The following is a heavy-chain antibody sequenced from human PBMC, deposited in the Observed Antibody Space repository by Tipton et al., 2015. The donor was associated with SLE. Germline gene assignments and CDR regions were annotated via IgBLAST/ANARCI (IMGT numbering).Heavy chain of an antibody. CDR2: IYTSGST. V-gene: IGHV4-61*02. CDR1: GGSISSGSYY. CDR3: VRALSSSGGFDY. J-gene: IGHJ4*02. D-gene: IGHD6-13*01. Sequence: TLSLTCTVSGGSISSGSYYWSWIRQPAGKGLEWIGRIYTSGSTNYNPSLKSRVTISVDTSKNQFSLKLSSVTAADTAVYYCVRALSSSGGFDYWGQGTLVTVSS.